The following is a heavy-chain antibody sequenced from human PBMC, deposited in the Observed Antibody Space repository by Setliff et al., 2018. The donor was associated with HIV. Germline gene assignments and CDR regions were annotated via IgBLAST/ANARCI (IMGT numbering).Heavy chain of an antibody. J-gene: IGHJ4*02. CDR2: IDWDDDT. CDR3: ARRVLTSSDYCDY. V-gene: IGHV2-70*11. D-gene: IGHD3-3*01. CDR1: GFSLGTTGMC. Sequence: GSGPTLVNPTPTLTLTCTISGFSLGTTGMCVSWIRQPPGKALEWLARIDWDDDTHYNASLKTRLTVSKDTSKNQVVLSLANMDPVDTATYYCARRVLTSSDYCDYWGQGALVTVSS.